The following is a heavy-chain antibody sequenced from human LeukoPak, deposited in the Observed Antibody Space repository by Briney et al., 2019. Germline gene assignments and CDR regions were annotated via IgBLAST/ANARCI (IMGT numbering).Heavy chain of an antibody. V-gene: IGHV3-30*04. CDR2: TSFDENKK. CDR3: ARAGKWLPDDLDY. CDR1: GFTLRTYA. J-gene: IGHJ4*02. D-gene: IGHD3-10*01. Sequence: GGSLRLSCVASGFTLRTYAMHWVRQAPGKGLEWVAFTSFDENKKYYTDSVKGRFTISRDNSKNTLYLQLNSLRAEDTAVYYCARAGKWLPDDLDYWGQGTLVTVSS.